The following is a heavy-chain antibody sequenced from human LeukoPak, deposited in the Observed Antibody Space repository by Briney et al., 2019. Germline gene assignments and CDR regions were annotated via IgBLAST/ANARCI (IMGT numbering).Heavy chain of an antibody. D-gene: IGHD3-10*01. Sequence: PSETLSPTCTVSGGSISSYYWSWIRQPPGKGLEWIGYIYYSGSTNYNPSLKSRVTISVDTSKNQFSLELSSVTAADTAVYYCARHEVRGIESWFDPWGQGTLVTVSS. V-gene: IGHV4-59*08. CDR1: GGSISSYY. CDR2: IYYSGST. CDR3: ARHEVRGIESWFDP. J-gene: IGHJ5*02.